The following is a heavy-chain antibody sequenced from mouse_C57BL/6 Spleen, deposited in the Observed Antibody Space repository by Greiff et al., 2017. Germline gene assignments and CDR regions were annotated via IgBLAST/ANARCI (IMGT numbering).Heavy chain of an antibody. CDR2: ISSGSSTI. V-gene: IGHV5-17*01. CDR1: GFTFSDYG. Sequence: EVKVVESGGGLVKPGGSLKLSCAASGFTFSDYGMHWVRQAPEKGLEWVAYISSGSSTIYYADTVKGRFTISRDNAKNTLFLQMTSLRSEDTAMYYCARIQFAYWGQGTLVTVSA. CDR3: ARIQFAY. J-gene: IGHJ3*01.